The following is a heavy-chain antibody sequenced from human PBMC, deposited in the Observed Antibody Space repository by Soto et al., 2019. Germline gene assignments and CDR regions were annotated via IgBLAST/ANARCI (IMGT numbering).Heavy chain of an antibody. J-gene: IGHJ6*02. V-gene: IGHV3-30-3*01. CDR1: GFTFSSYA. CDR3: ARRGIDYYFYGMDV. Sequence: GGSLRLSCAASGFTFSSYAMHWVRQAPGKGLEWVAVISYDGSNKYYADSVKGRFTISRDNSKNTLYLQMNSLRAEDMAVYYCARRGIDYYFYGMDVWGQGTTVT. CDR2: ISYDGSNK. D-gene: IGHD6-13*01.